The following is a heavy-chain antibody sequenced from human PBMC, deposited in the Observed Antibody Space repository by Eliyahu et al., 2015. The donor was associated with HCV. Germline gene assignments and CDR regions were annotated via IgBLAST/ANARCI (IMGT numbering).Heavy chain of an antibody. CDR3: AREGTTRFTMIIVAGGAFDI. CDR2: XXXXGXT. Sequence: QVQLQESGPGLVKPSETLSLTCTVSGGSISSYYWXWIRQPAGKGLEWIGRXXXXGXTXYNPSLKSRVTMSVDTSKNQFSLKLSSVTAADTAVYYCAREGTTRFTMIIVAGGAFDIWGQGTTVTVSS. CDR1: GGSISSYY. V-gene: IGHV4-4*07. J-gene: IGHJ3*02. D-gene: IGHD3-22*01.